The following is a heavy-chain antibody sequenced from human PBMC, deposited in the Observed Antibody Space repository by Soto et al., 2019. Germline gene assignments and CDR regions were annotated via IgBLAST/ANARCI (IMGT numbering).Heavy chain of an antibody. CDR1: GFTFSSYA. D-gene: IGHD3-10*01. CDR3: AKDYGSGSAYYYGMDV. CDR2: ISGSGGST. J-gene: IGHJ6*02. Sequence: PGGSLRLSCAASGFTFSSYAMSWVRQAPGKGLEWVSAISGSGGSTYYADSVKGRFTISRDNSKNTLYLQMNSLRAEDTAVYYCAKDYGSGSAYYYGMDVWGQGTTVTVSS. V-gene: IGHV3-23*01.